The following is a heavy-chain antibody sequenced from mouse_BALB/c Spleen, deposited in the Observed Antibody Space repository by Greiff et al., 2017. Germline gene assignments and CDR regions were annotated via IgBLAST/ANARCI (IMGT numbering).Heavy chain of an antibody. V-gene: IGHV6-6*02. CDR3: TRYDYVSMDY. Sequence: EVKLMESGGGLVQPGGSMKLSCVASGFTFSNYWMNWVRQSPEKGLEWVAEIRLKSNNYATHYAESVKGKFTISRDDSKSSVYLQMNNLRAEDTGIDYCTRYDYVSMDYWGQGTSVTVSS. CDR2: IRLKSNNYAT. J-gene: IGHJ4*01. CDR1: GFTFSNYW. D-gene: IGHD2-4*01.